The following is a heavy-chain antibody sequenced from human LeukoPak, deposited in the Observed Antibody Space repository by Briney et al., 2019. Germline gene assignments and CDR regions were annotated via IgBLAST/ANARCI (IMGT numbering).Heavy chain of an antibody. J-gene: IGHJ4*02. V-gene: IGHV1-69*13. CDR3: ARGYYDSSGYYSPIFRY. D-gene: IGHD3-22*01. CDR2: IIPIFGTA. CDR1: GGTFSSYA. Sequence: SVKVSCKASGGTFSSYAISWVRQAPGQGLEWMGGIIPIFGTANYAQKFQGRVTITADESTTTAYMELSSLRSEDTAVYYCARGYYDSSGYYSPIFRYWGQGTLVTVSS.